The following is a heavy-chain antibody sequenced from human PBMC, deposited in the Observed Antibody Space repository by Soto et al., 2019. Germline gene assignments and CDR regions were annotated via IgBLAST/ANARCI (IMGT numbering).Heavy chain of an antibody. Sequence: QVQLVQSGAEVKKPGASVKVSCKASGYTFTSYGISWVRQAPGQGLEWMGWISAYNSNTNYAQKLQGRVTMTTDTSTSTAYMELRSLRSDDTAVYYCARDLAWPYSSSPEAPDYWGQGTLVTVSS. V-gene: IGHV1-18*01. J-gene: IGHJ4*02. CDR3: ARDLAWPYSSSPEAPDY. CDR2: ISAYNSNT. CDR1: GYTFTSYG. D-gene: IGHD6-6*01.